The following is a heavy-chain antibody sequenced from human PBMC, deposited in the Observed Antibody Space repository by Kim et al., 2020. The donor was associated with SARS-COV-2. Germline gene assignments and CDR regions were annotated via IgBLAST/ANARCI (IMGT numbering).Heavy chain of an antibody. CDR1: GFNFNSYW. Sequence: GGSLRLSCAVSGFNFNSYWMHWVRQAPGKGLVWVSRITNDGSTTSHADSLEGRFTVSRDNTKNMLYLQMNNLRTEDTALYYCAREFYSSSWMIDPWGQGTRVTVSS. J-gene: IGHJ5*02. V-gene: IGHV3-74*01. CDR2: ITNDGSTT. CDR3: AREFYSSSWMIDP. D-gene: IGHD6-13*01.